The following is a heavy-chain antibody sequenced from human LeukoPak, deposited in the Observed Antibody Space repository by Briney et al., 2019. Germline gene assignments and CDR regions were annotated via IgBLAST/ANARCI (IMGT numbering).Heavy chain of an antibody. Sequence: GGSLRLSCAASGFTFPSYAMSWVRQAPGKALEWVFVISGSGGNTYSADSVRGRFTVSRDNSKNTVYLHMNSLRAEDTAVYYCAKSIVGVNFDYWGQGTLVTVSS. D-gene: IGHD1-26*01. CDR2: ISGSGGNT. CDR3: AKSIVGVNFDY. J-gene: IGHJ4*02. V-gene: IGHV3-23*01. CDR1: GFTFPSYA.